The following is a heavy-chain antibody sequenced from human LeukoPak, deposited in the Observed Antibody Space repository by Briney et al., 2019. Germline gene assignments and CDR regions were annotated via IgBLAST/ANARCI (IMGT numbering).Heavy chain of an antibody. CDR3: AKPLSSMVRGVIIKVGAFDI. CDR1: GFTFSSYA. D-gene: IGHD3-10*01. CDR2: ISGSGGST. Sequence: KTGGSLRLSCAASGFTFSSYAMSWVRQAPGKGLEWVSAISGSGGSTYYADSVKGRFTISRDNSKNTLYLQMNSLRAEDTAVYYCAKPLSSMVRGVIIKVGAFDIWGQGTMVTVSS. J-gene: IGHJ3*02. V-gene: IGHV3-23*01.